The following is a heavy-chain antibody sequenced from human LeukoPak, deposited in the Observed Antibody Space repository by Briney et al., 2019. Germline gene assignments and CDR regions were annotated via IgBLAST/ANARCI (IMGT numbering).Heavy chain of an antibody. V-gene: IGHV3-23*01. D-gene: IGHD2-2*01. J-gene: IGHJ4*02. CDR2: ISGSGGST. Sequence: GGSLKLSCAASGFTFSSYAMSWVRQAPGKGLEWVSAISGSGGSTYYADSVKGRFTISRDNSKNTLYLQMNSLRAEDTAVYYCANGTCSSTSCYVGDDYWGQGTLVTVSS. CDR3: ANGTCSSTSCYVGDDY. CDR1: GFTFSSYA.